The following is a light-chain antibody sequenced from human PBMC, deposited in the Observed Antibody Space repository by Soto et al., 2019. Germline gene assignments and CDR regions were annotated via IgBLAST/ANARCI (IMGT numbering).Light chain of an antibody. J-gene: IGKJ4*01. Sequence: EIVLTQSPVTLSLSPGERATLSCRASQSVSSRLAWYKQKPGQAPRVVIYDASNRATGIPARFSGSGSGTEFALTISSLEPEDFEVYYCQPYNNWPLTFGGGTKVDIK. CDR3: QPYNNWPLT. V-gene: IGKV3-11*01. CDR1: QSVSSR. CDR2: DAS.